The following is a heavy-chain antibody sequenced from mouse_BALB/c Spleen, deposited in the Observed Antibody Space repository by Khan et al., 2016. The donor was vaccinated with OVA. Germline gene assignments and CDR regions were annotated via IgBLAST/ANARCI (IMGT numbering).Heavy chain of an antibody. CDR3: ARIKKIVATYFDY. J-gene: IGHJ2*01. CDR1: GYTFTSYW. V-gene: IGHV1S81*02. Sequence: QVQLKQSGAELVKAGASVKMSCKASGYTFTSYWMHWVKQRLGQGLEWFAETNPTNGRPYYNEKFKSKATLTVDKSSSTASMLLSGPTFEDSAVYYGARIKKIVATYFDYWGQGTTLTVSS. D-gene: IGHD1-1*01. CDR2: TNPTNGRP.